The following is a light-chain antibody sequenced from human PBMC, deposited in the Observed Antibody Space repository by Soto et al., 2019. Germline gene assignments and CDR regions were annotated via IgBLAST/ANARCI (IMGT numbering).Light chain of an antibody. CDR1: RDIGDR. Sequence: DIQMTQSPSSVSASVGDRVTITCRASRDIGDRLAWFRHKPGKAPQLLIQTASTLVRETPSRFSGSGSGTDFLLTINNLQPEDFATYYCLQASTFPRPFGQVTKVDIK. CDR2: TAS. J-gene: IGKJ1*01. V-gene: IGKV1-12*01. CDR3: LQASTFPRP.